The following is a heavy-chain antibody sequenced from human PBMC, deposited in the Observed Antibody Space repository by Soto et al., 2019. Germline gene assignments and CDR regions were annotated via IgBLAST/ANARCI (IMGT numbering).Heavy chain of an antibody. CDR2: IYPGDSDI. CDR3: ARQTYYYDSSGYDAFDI. D-gene: IGHD3-22*01. J-gene: IGHJ3*02. CDR1: GYSFTSYW. V-gene: IGHV5-51*01. Sequence: GESLKISCKGSGYSFTSYWIAWVRQVPGKGLELMGVIYPGDSDIRYSPSFQGQVTISADKSISTAYLQWSSLKASDSAMYFCARQTYYYDSSGYDAFDIWGQGTMVTVSS.